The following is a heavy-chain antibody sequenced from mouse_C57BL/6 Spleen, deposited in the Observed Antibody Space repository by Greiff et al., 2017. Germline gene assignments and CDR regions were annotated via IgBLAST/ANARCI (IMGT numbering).Heavy chain of an antibody. CDR3: ARRSGSSGRYYFDY. V-gene: IGHV1-50*01. CDR1: GYTFTSYW. CDR2: IDPSDSYT. J-gene: IGHJ2*01. D-gene: IGHD1-1*01. Sequence: QVQLQQPGAELVKPGASVKLSCKASGYTFTSYWMQWVKQRPGQGLEWIGEIDPSDSYTNYNQKFKGKATLTVDPSSSTAYMQLSSLTSEDSAVYYCARRSGSSGRYYFDYWGQGTTLTVSS.